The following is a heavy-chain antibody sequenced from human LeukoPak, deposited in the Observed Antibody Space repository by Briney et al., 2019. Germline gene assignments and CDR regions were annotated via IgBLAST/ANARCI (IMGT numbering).Heavy chain of an antibody. CDR2: INPNSGGT. D-gene: IGHD3-22*01. Sequence: ASVKVSCKASGGTFSSYAISWVRQAPGQGLEWMGWINPNSGGTNYAQKFQGRVTMTRDTSISTAYMELSRLRSDDTAVYYCARFDTNYYDSSGYYPINAFDIWGQGTMVTVSS. V-gene: IGHV1-2*02. J-gene: IGHJ3*02. CDR1: GGTFSSYA. CDR3: ARFDTNYYDSSGYYPINAFDI.